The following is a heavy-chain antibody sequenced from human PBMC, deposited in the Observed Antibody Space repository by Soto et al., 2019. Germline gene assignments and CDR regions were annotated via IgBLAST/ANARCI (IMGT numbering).Heavy chain of an antibody. CDR1: GFTFSSYG. Sequence: LRLSCAASGFTFSSYGMHWVRQAPGKGLEWVAVISYDGSNKYYADSVKGRFTISRDNSKNTLYLQMNSLRAEDTAVYYCAKALTAMERYYYYGMDVWGQGTTVTVSS. CDR3: AKALTAMERYYYYGMDV. J-gene: IGHJ6*02. CDR2: ISYDGSNK. D-gene: IGHD5-18*01. V-gene: IGHV3-30*18.